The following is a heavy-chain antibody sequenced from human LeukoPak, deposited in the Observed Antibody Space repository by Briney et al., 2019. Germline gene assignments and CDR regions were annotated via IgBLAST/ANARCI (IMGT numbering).Heavy chain of an antibody. D-gene: IGHD3-10*01. CDR2: INAGNGNT. CDR3: ATSESGRSWDWFAP. V-gene: IGHV1-3*01. J-gene: IGHJ5*02. CDR1: GYTFTSYA. Sequence: ASVKVSCKASGYTFTSYAMHWVRQAPGQRLEWMGWINAGNGNTKYSQKFQGRVTITADKSTSTAYMELSDLRSDDTAIYYCATSESGRSWDWFAPWGQGTLVTVSS.